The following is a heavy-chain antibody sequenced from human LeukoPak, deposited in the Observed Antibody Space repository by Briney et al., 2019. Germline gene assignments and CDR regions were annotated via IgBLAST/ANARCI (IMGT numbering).Heavy chain of an antibody. Sequence: PGGSLRLSCAASGFTFSSYWMSWVRQAPGKGLEWVANIKQDGSEKYYVDSVKGRFTISRDNAKNSLYLQMNSLRAEDTAVYYCARGDGGGYYYFDYWGQGTLVTVSS. J-gene: IGHJ4*02. CDR2: IKQDGSEK. CDR1: GFTFSSYW. CDR3: ARGDGGGYYYFDY. D-gene: IGHD5-12*01. V-gene: IGHV3-7*03.